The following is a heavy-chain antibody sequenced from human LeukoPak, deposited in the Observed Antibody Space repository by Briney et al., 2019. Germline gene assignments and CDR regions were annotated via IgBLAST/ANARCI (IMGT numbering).Heavy chain of an antibody. J-gene: IGHJ6*02. V-gene: IGHV1-18*01. CDR1: GYTFTSYG. D-gene: IGHD4-23*01. CDR3: ARDITGDYGGGYGMDV. Sequence: GASVKVSCTASGYTFTSYGISWVRQAPGQGLEWMGLISAYNGNTNYAQKLQGRVTMTTDTSTSTAYMELRCLRSDDTAVYYCARDITGDYGGGYGMDVWGQGTTVTVSS. CDR2: ISAYNGNT.